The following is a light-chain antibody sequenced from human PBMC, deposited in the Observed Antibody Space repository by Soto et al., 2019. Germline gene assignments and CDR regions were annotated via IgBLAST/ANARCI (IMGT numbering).Light chain of an antibody. CDR2: GAS. CDR3: QQYNNWPRT. Sequence: EIVMTQSPATLSVSPGERATLSCRASQSVSSNLAWYQQKPGQAPRLLIYGASTRATGIPARFSGSGSGTEFTLTISSLQFEDLAVYYCQQYNNWPRTFDQGSKVDI. J-gene: IGKJ1*01. V-gene: IGKV3-15*01. CDR1: QSVSSN.